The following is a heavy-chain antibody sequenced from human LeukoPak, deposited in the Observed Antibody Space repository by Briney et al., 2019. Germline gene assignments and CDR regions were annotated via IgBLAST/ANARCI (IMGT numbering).Heavy chain of an antibody. Sequence: GGSLRLSCAASGLSISNFWMHWVRQAPGKGLEWVTIIDKDGNEIKYVDSVKGRFTLSRDNAKNSLYLQMNSLRAEDTTVYYCARDRVSMIRGVTALDYWGQGTLVTVSS. CDR1: GLSISNFW. D-gene: IGHD3-10*01. V-gene: IGHV3-7*01. CDR2: IDKDGNEI. CDR3: ARDRVSMIRGVTALDY. J-gene: IGHJ4*02.